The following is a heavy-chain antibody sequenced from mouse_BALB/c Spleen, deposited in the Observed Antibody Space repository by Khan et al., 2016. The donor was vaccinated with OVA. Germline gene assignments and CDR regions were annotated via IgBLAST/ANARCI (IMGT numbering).Heavy chain of an antibody. Sequence: EVQLQESGPGLVKPSQSLSLTCTVTGYSITSDYAWNWIRQFPGNKLEWMGYISYSGSTSYNPSLKSRISITRDTSKNQFFLQLNSVTTEDTATYYCSRDYSSSYYYFDYWGQGTNSHSLV. D-gene: IGHD1-1*01. CDR3: SRDYSSSYYYFDY. CDR2: ISYSGST. V-gene: IGHV3-2*02. J-gene: IGHJ2*01. CDR1: GYSITSDYA.